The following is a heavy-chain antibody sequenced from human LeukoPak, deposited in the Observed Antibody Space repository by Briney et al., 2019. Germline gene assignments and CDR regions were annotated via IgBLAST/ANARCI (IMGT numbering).Heavy chain of an antibody. D-gene: IGHD6-19*01. V-gene: IGHV3-7*03. J-gene: IGHJ4*02. CDR3: ATGAGCGY. CDR1: GFTFSSYW. CDR2: IKQDGSER. Sequence: GGSLRLSCAASGFTFSSYWMTWVRQAPGKGLEWVANIKQDGSERNYVDSVKGRFTISRDNAKNSLYLQMNTLWDEDTAVYYCATGAGCGYWGQGTLVTVSS.